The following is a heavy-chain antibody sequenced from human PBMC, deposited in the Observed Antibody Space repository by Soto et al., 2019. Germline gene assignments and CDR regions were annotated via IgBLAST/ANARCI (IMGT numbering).Heavy chain of an antibody. CDR1: GFTFSSYA. CDR3: ARDQARPSYYYYYGMDV. Sequence: GGSLRLSCAASGFTFSSYAMHRVRQAPGKGLEWVAVISYDGSNKYYADSVKGRFTISRDNSKNTLYLQMNSLRAEDTAVYYCARDQARPSYYYYYGMDVWGQGTTVTVS. V-gene: IGHV3-30-3*01. J-gene: IGHJ6*02. CDR2: ISYDGSNK.